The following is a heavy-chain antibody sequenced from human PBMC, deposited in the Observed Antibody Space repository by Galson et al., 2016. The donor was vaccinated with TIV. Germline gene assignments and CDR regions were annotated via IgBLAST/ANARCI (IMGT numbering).Heavy chain of an antibody. Sequence: SVKVSCKASGGIFNNYAISWVRQAPGQGLEWMGVIDPTYGGTTFAQKFQALVTMTRDTSTSTVYMEVSGLKSDDTAGYYGIRDLGRLRDFWGQGTLVTVSS. D-gene: IGHD7-27*01. CDR1: GGIFNNYA. CDR2: IDPTYGGT. CDR3: IRDLGRLRDF. J-gene: IGHJ4*02. V-gene: IGHV1-46*02.